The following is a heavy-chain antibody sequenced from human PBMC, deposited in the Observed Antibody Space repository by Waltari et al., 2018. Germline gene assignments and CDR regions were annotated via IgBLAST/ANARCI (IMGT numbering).Heavy chain of an antibody. J-gene: IGHJ3*02. CDR2: IYYSGST. Sequence: QLQLQESGPGLVKPSETLSLTCTFSGVSISSSSNYWGWLRQPPGKGLEWIGSIYYSGSTYYNPSLKSRVTISVDTSKNQFSLKLSSVTAADTAVYYCARVSMVQGNAFDIWGQGTMVTVSS. D-gene: IGHD3-10*01. CDR3: ARVSMVQGNAFDI. CDR1: GVSISSSSNY. V-gene: IGHV4-39*07.